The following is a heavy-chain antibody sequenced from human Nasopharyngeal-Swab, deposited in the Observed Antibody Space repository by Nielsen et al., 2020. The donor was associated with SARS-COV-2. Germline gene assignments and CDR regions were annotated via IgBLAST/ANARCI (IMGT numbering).Heavy chain of an antibody. CDR1: GFTFSSYS. CDR3: ARTRNRSGRRTDAFEI. CDR2: ISSSSSYI. V-gene: IGHV3-21*01. Sequence: GGSLRLSCAASGFTFSSYSMNWVRQAPGKGLEWVSSISSSSSYIYYADSVKGRFTISRDNAKNSLYLQMNSLRAEDTAVYYCARTRNRSGRRTDAFEIWGQGTMVTVSS. D-gene: IGHD3-10*01. J-gene: IGHJ3*02.